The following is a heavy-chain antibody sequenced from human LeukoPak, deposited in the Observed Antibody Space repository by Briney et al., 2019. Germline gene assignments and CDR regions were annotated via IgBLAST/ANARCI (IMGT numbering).Heavy chain of an antibody. V-gene: IGHV3-48*01. CDR3: ARPYYYDSSGYHPFDY. CDR1: GFTFSSYS. Sequence: GGSLRLSCAASGFTFSSYSMNWVRQAPGKGLEWVSYISSSSSTIYYADSGKGRFTISRDNAKNSLYLQMNSLRAEDTAVYYCARPYYYDSSGYHPFDYWGQGTLVTVSS. J-gene: IGHJ4*02. D-gene: IGHD3-22*01. CDR2: ISSSSSTI.